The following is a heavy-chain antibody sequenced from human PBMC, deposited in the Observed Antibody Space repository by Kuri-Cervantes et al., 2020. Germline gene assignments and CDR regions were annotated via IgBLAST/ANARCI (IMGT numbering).Heavy chain of an antibody. V-gene: IGHV3-15*01. CDR1: GFIFSSSE. Sequence: GGSLRLSCAASGFIFSSSEMNWVRQAPGKGLEWVGRIKSKTDGGTTDYAAPVKGRFTISRDDSKNTLYLQMNSLKTEDTAVYYCTTEQLDYGEGIDYWGQGTLVTVSS. CDR3: TTEQLDYGEGIDY. J-gene: IGHJ4*02. D-gene: IGHD4-17*01. CDR2: IKSKTDGGTT.